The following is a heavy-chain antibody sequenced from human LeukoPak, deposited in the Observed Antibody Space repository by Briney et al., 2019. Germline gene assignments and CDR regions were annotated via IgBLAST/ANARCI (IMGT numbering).Heavy chain of an antibody. D-gene: IGHD2-2*01. J-gene: IGHJ3*01. CDR3: AKDRGSCSSTSCYSVAFDV. CDR1: GFTFDDYA. CDR2: ISWNSGSI. V-gene: IGHV3-9*01. Sequence: PGGSLRLSCAASGFTFDDYAMHWVRQAPGKGLEWVSGISWNSGSIGYADSVKGRFTISRDNAKNSLYLQMNSLRAEDTALYYCAKDRGSCSSTSCYSVAFDVWGQGTMVTVSS.